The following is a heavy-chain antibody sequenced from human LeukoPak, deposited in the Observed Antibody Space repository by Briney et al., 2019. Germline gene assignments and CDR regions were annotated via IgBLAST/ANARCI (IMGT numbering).Heavy chain of an antibody. CDR1: GLTFSSYA. J-gene: IGHJ4*02. CDR3: ARPEGDFWSGYLKLDY. Sequence: PGGSLRLSCAASGLTFSSYAMHWVRQAPGKGLEWVAVISYDGSNKFYADSVKGRFTISRDNSKNTLYLQMNSLRAEDTAVYYCARPEGDFWSGYLKLDYWGQGTLVTGSS. V-gene: IGHV3-30-3*01. D-gene: IGHD3-3*01. CDR2: ISYDGSNK.